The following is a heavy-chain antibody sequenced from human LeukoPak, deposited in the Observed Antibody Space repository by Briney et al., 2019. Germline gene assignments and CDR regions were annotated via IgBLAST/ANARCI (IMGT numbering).Heavy chain of an antibody. CDR2: INIRADET. D-gene: IGHD1-26*01. Sequence: GGSLRLACAASGFTFSNYGMAWFRQAPGKGLEWVSTINIRADETHYADSVKGRFTISRDNSKSTLALQMTSLRVDDTAVYYCAKGNWGERLDWYFDLWGRGTLVTVSS. CDR3: AKGNWGERLDWYFDL. V-gene: IGHV3-23*01. CDR1: GFTFSNYG. J-gene: IGHJ2*01.